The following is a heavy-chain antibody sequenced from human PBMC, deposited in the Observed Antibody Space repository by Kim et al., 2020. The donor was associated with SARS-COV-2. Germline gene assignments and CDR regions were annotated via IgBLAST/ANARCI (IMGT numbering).Heavy chain of an antibody. D-gene: IGHD3-22*01. V-gene: IGHV4-34*01. J-gene: IGHJ6*01. CDR1: GGSFSGYY. Sequence: SETLSLTCAVYGGSFSGYYWSWIRQPPGKGLEWIGEINHSGSTNYNPSLKSRVTISVDTSKNQFSPKLSSVTAADTAVHYCAVENYNYSSGDAHHYGMD. CDR3: AVENYNYSSGDAHHYGMD. CDR2: INHSGST.